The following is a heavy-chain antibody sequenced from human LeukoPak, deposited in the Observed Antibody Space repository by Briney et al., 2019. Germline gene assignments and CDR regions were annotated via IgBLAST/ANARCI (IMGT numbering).Heavy chain of an antibody. J-gene: IGHJ4*02. CDR1: GGSFSGYY. CDR3: ARYRVAVAGSLDY. D-gene: IGHD6-19*01. Sequence: PSETLSLTCAVYGGSFSGYYWSWIRLPPGKGLEWIGEINHSGSTNYNPSLKSRVTISVDTSKNQFSLKLSSVTAADTAVYYCARYRVAVAGSLDYWGQGTLVTVSS. V-gene: IGHV4-34*01. CDR2: INHSGST.